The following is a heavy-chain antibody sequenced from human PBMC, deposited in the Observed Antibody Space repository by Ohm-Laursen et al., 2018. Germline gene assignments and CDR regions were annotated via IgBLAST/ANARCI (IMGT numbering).Heavy chain of an antibody. J-gene: IGHJ3*02. CDR2: IGGDGGSP. CDR3: AKDSVPRNGVFDAFDI. D-gene: IGHD3-10*01. Sequence: SLGLSCAASGFIFSEYSMSWVRQAPGRGLEWVSEIGGDGGSPQYADSVKGRFTISRDNSKSTLYLQLNSLRAEDTAVYYCAKDSVPRNGVFDAFDIWGQGSMVTVSS. V-gene: IGHV3-23*01. CDR1: GFIFSEYS.